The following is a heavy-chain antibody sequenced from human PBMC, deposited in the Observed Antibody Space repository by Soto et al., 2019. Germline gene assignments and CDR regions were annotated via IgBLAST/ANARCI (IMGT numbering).Heavy chain of an antibody. CDR3: ARYRWPGGRYCPGDCAIFND. Sequence: PGGSLRLSCVASGFSFDSFWMSWVRQAPGKGPEWVANIKQDGSEKNYADSVQGRFTISRDNAANSLFLHVDSLRADDTAIYYCARYRWPGGRYCPGDCAIFNDWGQGVLVTVPS. J-gene: IGHJ4*02. V-gene: IGHV3-7*01. D-gene: IGHD2-15*01. CDR2: IKQDGSEK. CDR1: GFSFDSFW.